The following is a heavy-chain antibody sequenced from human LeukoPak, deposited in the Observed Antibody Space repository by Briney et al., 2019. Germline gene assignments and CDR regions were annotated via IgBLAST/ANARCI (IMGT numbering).Heavy chain of an antibody. J-gene: IGHJ4*02. CDR2: IYSGGST. Sequence: GGSLRLSCAASGFTVSSNYMSWVRQAPGKGLKWVSVIYSGGSTYYADSVKGRFTISRDNSKNTLYLQMNSLRAEDTAVYYCARDEGSSDRVYWGQGTLVTVSS. V-gene: IGHV3-53*01. CDR1: GFTVSSNY. CDR3: ARDEGSSDRVY. D-gene: IGHD6-13*01.